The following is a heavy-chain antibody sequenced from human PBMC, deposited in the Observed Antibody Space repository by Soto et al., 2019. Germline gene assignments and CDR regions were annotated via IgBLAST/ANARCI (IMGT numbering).Heavy chain of an antibody. Sequence: EMQLLESGGGLGQPGGSLRLSCVASPITVYNFAAMSWVRQTPERGLEWVSTISGRGDHRYYADSVKGRFTISRDNSKNRLYLQMDVLRLDDTAVYYCAKDRALENQTPYGMDVWGQGTTVTV. CDR3: AKDRALENQTPYGMDV. V-gene: IGHV3-23*01. D-gene: IGHD2-2*01. CDR1: PITVYNFAA. J-gene: IGHJ6*02. CDR2: ISGRGDHR.